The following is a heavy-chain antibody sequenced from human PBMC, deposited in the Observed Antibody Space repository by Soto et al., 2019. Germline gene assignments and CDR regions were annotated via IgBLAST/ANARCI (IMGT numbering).Heavy chain of an antibody. CDR1: GYTFTSYY. J-gene: IGHJ6*02. CDR3: ARDYDILTGYYGMDV. Sequence: SVKVSCKASGYTFTSYYMHWVRQAPGQGLEWMGIINPSGGSTSYAQKFQGRVTMTRDTSTSTVYMELSSLRSEDTAVYYCARDYDILTGYYGMDVWGQGTTVTVSS. D-gene: IGHD3-9*01. V-gene: IGHV1-46*01. CDR2: INPSGGST.